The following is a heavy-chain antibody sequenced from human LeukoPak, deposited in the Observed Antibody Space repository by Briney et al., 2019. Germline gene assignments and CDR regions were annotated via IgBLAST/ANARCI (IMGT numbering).Heavy chain of an antibody. J-gene: IGHJ5*02. CDR3: ARYNYDFWSGYSKWFDP. CDR2: IHYSGST. V-gene: IGHV4-59*01. CDR1: GDSISSYY. Sequence: PSVTLSLTCTVSGDSISSYYWSWIRQPPGKGLEWIGYIHYSGSTNYNPSLKSRVTISVDTSKNQFSLILSSVTTADTAVYYCARYNYDFWSGYSKWFDPWGQGTLVTVSS. D-gene: IGHD3-3*01.